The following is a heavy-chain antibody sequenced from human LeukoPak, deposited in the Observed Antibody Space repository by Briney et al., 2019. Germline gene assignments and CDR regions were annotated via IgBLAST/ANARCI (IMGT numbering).Heavy chain of an antibody. CDR2: INPNSGGT. J-gene: IGHJ4*02. D-gene: IGHD6-19*01. Sequence: GASVKVSCKASGYTFTGYYMHWVRQAPRQGLEWMGWINPNSGGTNYAQKFQGRVTMTRDTSISTAYMELSRLRSDDTAVYYCARDPVRHSSGWYDYWGQGTLVTVSS. CDR3: ARDPVRHSSGWYDY. V-gene: IGHV1-2*02. CDR1: GYTFTGYY.